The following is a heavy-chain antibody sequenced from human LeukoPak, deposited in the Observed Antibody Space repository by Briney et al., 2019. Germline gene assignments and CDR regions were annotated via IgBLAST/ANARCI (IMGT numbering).Heavy chain of an antibody. CDR2: INSDGSST. CDR3: AKTPRRGSSSSGPTLFDY. J-gene: IGHJ4*02. CDR1: GFTFSSYW. D-gene: IGHD6-6*01. Sequence: GGSLRLSCAASGFTFSSYWMHWVRQAPGKGLVWVSRINSDGSSTSYADSVKGRFTISRDNAKNTLYLQMNSLRAKDTAVYYCAKTPRRGSSSSGPTLFDYWGQRTLVTVSS. V-gene: IGHV3-74*01.